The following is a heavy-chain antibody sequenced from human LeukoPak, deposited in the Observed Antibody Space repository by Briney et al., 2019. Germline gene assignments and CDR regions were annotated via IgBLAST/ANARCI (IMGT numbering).Heavy chain of an antibody. J-gene: IGHJ6*03. Sequence: KTSETLSLTCTVSGGSISSSSYYWGWIRQPPGKGLEWIGSIYYSGSTYYNQSPKSRVTISVDTSKNQFSLKLSSVTAADTAVYYCARGNIVVVVAAGGIHYYYMDVWGKGTTVTVSS. CDR2: IYYSGST. CDR3: ARGNIVVVVAAGGIHYYYMDV. D-gene: IGHD2-15*01. V-gene: IGHV4-39*01. CDR1: GGSISSSSYY.